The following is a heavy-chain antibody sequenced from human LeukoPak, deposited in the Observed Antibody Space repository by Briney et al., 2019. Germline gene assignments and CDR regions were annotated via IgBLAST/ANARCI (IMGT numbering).Heavy chain of an antibody. Sequence: PGGSLRLSCAASGFTFSSYGMHWVRQAPGKGLEWVAFIRYDGGNKYYADSVKGRFTISRDNSKNTLYLQMTGLRAEDTAVYYCAKDGESGIQWTQGYFDYWGQGTLVTVSS. V-gene: IGHV3-30*02. J-gene: IGHJ4*02. CDR1: GFTFSSYG. D-gene: IGHD1-1*01. CDR2: IRYDGGNK. CDR3: AKDGESGIQWTQGYFDY.